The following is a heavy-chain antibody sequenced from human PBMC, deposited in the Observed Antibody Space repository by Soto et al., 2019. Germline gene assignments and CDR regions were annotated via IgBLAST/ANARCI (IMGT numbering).Heavy chain of an antibody. Sequence: SETLSLTCTVSGGSISSSSYYWGWIRQPPGKGLEWIGGIYYSGSTYYNPSLKSRVTISVDTSKNQFSLKLSSVTAADTAVYYCARHGTLLIDYWGQGTLVTVSS. CDR3: ARHGTLLIDY. D-gene: IGHD1-26*01. CDR2: IYYSGST. V-gene: IGHV4-39*01. J-gene: IGHJ4*02. CDR1: GGSISSSSYY.